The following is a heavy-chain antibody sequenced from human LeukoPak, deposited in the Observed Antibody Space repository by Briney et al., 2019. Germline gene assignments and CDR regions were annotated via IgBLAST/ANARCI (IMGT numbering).Heavy chain of an antibody. V-gene: IGHV4-39*07. CDR2: IYYSGST. D-gene: IGHD6-19*01. Sequence: PSETLSLTCTVSGGSISSSSYYWGWIRQPPGKGLEWIGSIYYSGSTYYNPSLKSRVTISVDTSKNQFSLKLSSVTAADTAVYYCTGIAVAGTTLRDYWGQGTLVTVSS. J-gene: IGHJ4*02. CDR3: TGIAVAGTTLRDY. CDR1: GGSISSSSYY.